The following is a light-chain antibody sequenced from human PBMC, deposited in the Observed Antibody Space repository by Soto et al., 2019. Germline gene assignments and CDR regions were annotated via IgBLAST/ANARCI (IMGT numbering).Light chain of an antibody. CDR2: DAS. J-gene: IGKJ5*01. V-gene: IGKV3-15*01. Sequence: EIVMTQSPATLSVSPGERATLSCRASQSVSSNLAWYQQKPGQAPRLLIYDASTRATAIPPRFSGSGSGTEFTLTISSLQSEDFAVYYCQQYDNWPITFGQGTRLEIK. CDR1: QSVSSN. CDR3: QQYDNWPIT.